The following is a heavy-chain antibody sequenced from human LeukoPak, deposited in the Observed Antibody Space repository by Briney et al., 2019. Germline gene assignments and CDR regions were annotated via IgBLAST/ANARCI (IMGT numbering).Heavy chain of an antibody. CDR3: ARGSAPFGGKGDY. CDR1: GYTSTSYD. V-gene: IGHV1-8*01. Sequence: ASVKVSCKASGYTSTSYDINWVRQATGQGLEWMGWMNPNSGNTGYAQKFQGRVTMTRNTSISTAYMELSSLRSEDAAVYYCARGSAPFGGKGDYWGQGTLVTVSS. J-gene: IGHJ4*02. CDR2: MNPNSGNT. D-gene: IGHD3-10*01.